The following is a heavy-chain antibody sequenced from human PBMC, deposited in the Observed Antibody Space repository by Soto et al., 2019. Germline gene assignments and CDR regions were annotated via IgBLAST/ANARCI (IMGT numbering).Heavy chain of an antibody. J-gene: IGHJ4*02. Sequence: QLQLQESGPGLVKPSETLSLTCTDSGGSISSSSYYWGWIRQPPGKGLEWIGSIYYSGSTYYNPSLKSRVTISVDTSKNQFSLKLSSVTAADTAVYYCARGGNVVITYDYWGQGTLVTVSS. V-gene: IGHV4-39*01. CDR2: IYYSGST. CDR3: ARGGNVVITYDY. CDR1: GGSISSSSYY. D-gene: IGHD3-22*01.